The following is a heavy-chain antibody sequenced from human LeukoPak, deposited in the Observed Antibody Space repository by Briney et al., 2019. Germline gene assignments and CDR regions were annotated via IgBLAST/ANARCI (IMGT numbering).Heavy chain of an antibody. CDR3: ATLWASSATYYYDSSGYGAFDI. Sequence: SETLSLTCTVSGYSISSGYYWGWIRQPPGKGLEWIGSIYHSGSTNYNPSLKSRVTISVDTSKNQFSLKLSSVTAADTAVYYCATLWASSATYYYDSSGYGAFDIWGQGTMVTVSS. J-gene: IGHJ3*02. V-gene: IGHV4-38-2*02. CDR1: GYSISSGYY. CDR2: IYHSGST. D-gene: IGHD3-22*01.